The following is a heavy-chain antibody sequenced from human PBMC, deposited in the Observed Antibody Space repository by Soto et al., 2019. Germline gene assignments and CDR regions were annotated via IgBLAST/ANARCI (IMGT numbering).Heavy chain of an antibody. V-gene: IGHV1-69*13. CDR3: ASHYNYDILTGYYGPFDY. Sequence: ASVKVSCKASGGTFSSYAISWVRQAPGQGLEWMGGIIPIFGTANYAQKFQGRVTITADESTSTAYMELSSLRSEDTAVYYCASHYNYDILTGYYGPFDYWGQGTLVTVSS. J-gene: IGHJ4*02. CDR2: IIPIFGTA. D-gene: IGHD3-9*01. CDR1: GGTFSSYA.